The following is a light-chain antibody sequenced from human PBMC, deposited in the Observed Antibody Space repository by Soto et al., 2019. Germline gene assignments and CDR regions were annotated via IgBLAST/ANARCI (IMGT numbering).Light chain of an antibody. Sequence: EIVLTQSPGTLSLSPGERATLSCRASQSVSSSYLAWNQQKPGQAPRLLIYGVSIRATGIPDRFSGSGSGTDFTLTISRLEPEDFAVYYCQQYGSSPYTFGQGTKLEIK. CDR3: QQYGSSPYT. CDR1: QSVSSSY. CDR2: GVS. V-gene: IGKV3-20*01. J-gene: IGKJ2*01.